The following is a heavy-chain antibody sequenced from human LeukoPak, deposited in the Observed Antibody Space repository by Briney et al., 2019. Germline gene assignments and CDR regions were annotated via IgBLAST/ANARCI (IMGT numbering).Heavy chain of an antibody. V-gene: IGHV3-30-3*01. CDR1: GFTFGSYA. D-gene: IGHD1-20*01. CDR2: ISYDGSNK. J-gene: IGHJ4*02. Sequence: GGSLRLSCAASGFTFGSYAMHWVRQAPGKGLEWVAVISYDGSNKYYADSVKGRFTISRDNSKNTLYLQMNSLRAEDTAVYYCARESDNWNEIDYWGQGTLVTVSS. CDR3: ARESDNWNEIDY.